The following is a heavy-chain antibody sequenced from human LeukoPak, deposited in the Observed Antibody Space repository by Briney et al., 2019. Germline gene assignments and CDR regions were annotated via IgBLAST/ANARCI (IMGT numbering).Heavy chain of an antibody. CDR3: AGASAWAATRAAAGNDY. CDR1: GGSISPHY. CDR2: IYYKGST. V-gene: IGHV4-59*11. D-gene: IGHD6-13*01. J-gene: IGHJ4*02. Sequence: SETLSLTCTVSGGSISPHYWSWIRQVPGKGLEWIGYIYYKGSTNYNPSLKSRVTISVDTSKNQFSLRLSSVTTADTAVYYCAGASAWAATRAAAGNDYWGQGTLVTVSS.